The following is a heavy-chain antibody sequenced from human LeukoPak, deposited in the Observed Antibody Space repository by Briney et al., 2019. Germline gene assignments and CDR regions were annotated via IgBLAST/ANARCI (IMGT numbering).Heavy chain of an antibody. CDR1: GFTVSSNY. CDR3: ARDRSSFRVPSASVDY. CDR2: IYSGGST. Sequence: GGSLRLSCAASGFTVSSNYMSWVRQAPGKGLEWVSVIYSGGSTYYADSVKGRFTISRHNSKNTLYLQMNSLRAEDTAVYYCARDRSSFRVPSASVDYWGQGTLVTVSS. V-gene: IGHV3-53*04. D-gene: IGHD2-2*01. J-gene: IGHJ4*02.